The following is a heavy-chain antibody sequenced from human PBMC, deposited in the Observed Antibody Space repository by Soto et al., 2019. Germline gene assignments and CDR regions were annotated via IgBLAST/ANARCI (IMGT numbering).Heavy chain of an antibody. CDR3: AKDVSAVAGLDAFDI. V-gene: IGHV3-9*01. D-gene: IGHD6-19*01. J-gene: IGHJ3*02. CDR2: ISWNSGSI. CDR1: GFTFDDYA. Sequence: EVQLVESGGGLVQPGRSLRLSCAASGFTFDDYAMHWVRQAPGKGLEWVSGISWNSGSIGYADSVKGRFTISRDNAKNSLYLQMNSLRAEDTALYYCAKDVSAVAGLDAFDIWGQGTMVTVSS.